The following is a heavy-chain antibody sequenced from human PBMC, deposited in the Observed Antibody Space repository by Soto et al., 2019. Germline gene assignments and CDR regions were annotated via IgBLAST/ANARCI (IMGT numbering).Heavy chain of an antibody. CDR2: INSDGSSI. Sequence: GSLRLSCAASGFILSNYWMHWVRQAPGKGLVWVSRINSDGSSISYEDSVKGRFTISRDNAKKTLYLQMNSLRDEDTAVYYCARSASGSSYNGYHMDGWGKGTTVTVSS. V-gene: IGHV3-74*01. D-gene: IGHD3-10*01. J-gene: IGHJ6*03. CDR1: GFILSNYW. CDR3: ARSASGSSYNGYHMDG.